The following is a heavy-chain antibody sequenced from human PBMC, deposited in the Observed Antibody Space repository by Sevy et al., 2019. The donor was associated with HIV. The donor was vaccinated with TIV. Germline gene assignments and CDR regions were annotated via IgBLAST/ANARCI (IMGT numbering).Heavy chain of an antibody. J-gene: IGHJ6*02. CDR3: ARVGKEYYYYYGMDV. V-gene: IGHV3-23*01. CDR1: RFTFTNYA. Sequence: GGSLRLSCAASRFTFTNYAMNWVRQAPGKGLEWVSAISGSGGTTYYSDSVQGRFTISRDNAKNSLYMQMNSLRAEDTAVYYCARVGKEYYYYYGMDVWGQGTTVTVSS. CDR2: ISGSGGTT.